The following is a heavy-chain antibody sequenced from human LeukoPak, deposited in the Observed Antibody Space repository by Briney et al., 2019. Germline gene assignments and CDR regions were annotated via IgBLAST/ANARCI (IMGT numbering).Heavy chain of an antibody. CDR3: ARGDIAAAGTGRGYFDY. CDR1: GGSFSGYY. Sequence: PSETLSLTCAVYGGSFSGYYWSWIRQPPGKGLEWIGEINHSGSTNYNPSLKSRVTISVDTSKNQFSLKLSSVTAADTAVYYCARGDIAAAGTGRGYFDYWGQGTLVTVSS. CDR2: INHSGST. D-gene: IGHD6-13*01. V-gene: IGHV4-34*01. J-gene: IGHJ4*02.